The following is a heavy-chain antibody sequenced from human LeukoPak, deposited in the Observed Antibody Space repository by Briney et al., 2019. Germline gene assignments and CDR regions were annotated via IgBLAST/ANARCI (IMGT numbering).Heavy chain of an antibody. J-gene: IGHJ4*02. CDR2: FIPILGTA. V-gene: IGHV1-69*10. CDR3: ARDSEAVAGSYYFDY. Sequence: SVKVSCKASGGTFIDYALNWVRQAPGQGLEWMGVFIPILGTANCTQKFQDRVTITADISTNTVNMELSSLRSEDTAVYYCARDSEAVAGSYYFDYWGQGTLVTVSS. D-gene: IGHD6-19*01. CDR1: GGTFIDYA.